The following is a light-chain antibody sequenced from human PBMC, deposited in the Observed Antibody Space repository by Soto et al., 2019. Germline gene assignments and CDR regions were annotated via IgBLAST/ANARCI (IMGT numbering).Light chain of an antibody. Sequence: TQMTQSPLSLSASVGEKIIITCRASRDVGSDVSWYQQKPGQAPKLVIYAASNLYTGVPSRFSGSGSGTDFTLTISSLQPDDFATYYCQQFAISTTFGQGTKVDIK. V-gene: IGKV1-6*01. CDR2: AAS. J-gene: IGKJ1*01. CDR1: RDVGSD. CDR3: QQFAISTT.